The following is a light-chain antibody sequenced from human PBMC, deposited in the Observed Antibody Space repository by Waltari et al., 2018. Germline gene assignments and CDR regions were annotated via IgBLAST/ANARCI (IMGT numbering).Light chain of an antibody. Sequence: QSALTQPPSASGSPAQSATISCTGTSSDSGDSNYISWYQQHPGKIPKLMVYDVYTRPSGVPDRFSGYKSGNTAFLTVSGLQGEDEADYYCSSFAGTHHVVFGGGTKLTVL. V-gene: IGLV2-8*01. CDR1: SSDSGDSNY. CDR3: SSFAGTHHVV. J-gene: IGLJ2*01. CDR2: DVY.